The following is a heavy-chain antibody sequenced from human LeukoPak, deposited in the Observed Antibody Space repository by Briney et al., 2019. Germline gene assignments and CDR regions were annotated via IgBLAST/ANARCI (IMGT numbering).Heavy chain of an antibody. CDR2: ISGSSGTI. CDR1: GFTFSSYS. D-gene: IGHD3-10*01. Sequence: GGSLRLSCAASGFTFSSYSMNWVRQAPGTGLEWVSYISGSSGTIYYADSVKGRFTISRDNAKNSLYLQMNSLRAEDTAVYYCAKARGRSVLWFGEPLDVWGQGTTVTVSS. V-gene: IGHV3-48*04. CDR3: AKARGRSVLWFGEPLDV. J-gene: IGHJ6*02.